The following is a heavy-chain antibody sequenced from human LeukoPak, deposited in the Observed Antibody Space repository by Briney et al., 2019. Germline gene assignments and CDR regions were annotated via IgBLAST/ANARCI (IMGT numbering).Heavy chain of an antibody. CDR2: IYYSGST. Sequence: PSETLSLTCTVSGGSISTSNYYSGWIRQPPGKGLEWIGHIYYSGSTYYTTCIKSRITISGDTSKNQFSLKLSSVTAADTAVYYCARDVRVVRGVTPRERTQNWFDPWGQGTLVTVSS. CDR1: GGSISTSNYY. V-gene: IGHV4-39*07. CDR3: ARDVRVVRGVTPRERTQNWFDP. J-gene: IGHJ5*02. D-gene: IGHD3-10*01.